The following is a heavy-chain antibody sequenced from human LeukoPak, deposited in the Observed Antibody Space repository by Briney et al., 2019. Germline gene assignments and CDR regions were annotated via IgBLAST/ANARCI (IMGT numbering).Heavy chain of an antibody. V-gene: IGHV3-48*01. CDR2: ISSSSSTI. J-gene: IGHJ6*03. Sequence: GGSLRLSCAASGFTFSSYSMNWVRQAPGKGLEWVSYISSSSSTIYYADSVKGRFTISRDNAKNSLYLQMNSLRAEDTAVYYCARRPPRYFVANYYMDVWGKGTTVTISS. CDR1: GFTFSSYS. CDR3: ARRPPRYFVANYYMDV. D-gene: IGHD3-9*01.